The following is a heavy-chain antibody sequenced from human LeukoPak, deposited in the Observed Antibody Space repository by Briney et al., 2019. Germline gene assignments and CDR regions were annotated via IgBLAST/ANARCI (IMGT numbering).Heavy chain of an antibody. V-gene: IGHV3-23*01. CDR2: ISGSDGST. J-gene: IGHJ4*02. D-gene: IGHD6-13*01. CDR1: VCTYSKYA. Sequence: GGSLRLSCAASVCTYSKYAMGWVRQAPGKGLEWVSAISGSDGSTYYADSVKGRFTISRDNSKNTLYLQMNSLRAEDTAVYYRAKIGIAAAGADWGQGTPVTVSS. CDR3: AKIGIAAAGAD.